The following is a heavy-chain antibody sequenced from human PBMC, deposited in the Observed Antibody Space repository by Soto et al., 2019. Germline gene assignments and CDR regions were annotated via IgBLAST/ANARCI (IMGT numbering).Heavy chain of an antibody. CDR1: GFTFSSQA. D-gene: IGHD2-21*01. CDR2: IRISGDST. Sequence: GGSLRFSCAASGFTFSSQAMCWVRQAPGKGLEWVSGIRISGDSTYYADSVKGRFTISRDDSKNTLYLQMNSLRAEDTALYYCAKDGSGDNNFYMDVWGKGTTVTVSS. J-gene: IGHJ6*03. V-gene: IGHV3-23*01. CDR3: AKDGSGDNNFYMDV.